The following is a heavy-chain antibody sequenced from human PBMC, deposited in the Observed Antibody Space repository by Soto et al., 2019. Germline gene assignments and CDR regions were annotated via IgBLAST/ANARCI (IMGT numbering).Heavy chain of an antibody. V-gene: IGHV1-18*01. CDR2: ISLYSDGT. CDR1: GYTFSNYG. CDR3: ARVVPGAEAWFGP. Sequence: QVKLVQSGGEVKRPGASVKVSCKTSGYTFSNYGITWVRQAPGQPLEWLGWISLYSDGTNYAQKFQGRVSMTTDTSTTTAYMELRSLRPDDTAVYYCARVVPGAEAWFGPWGQGSLVTVSS. D-gene: IGHD2-2*01. J-gene: IGHJ5*02.